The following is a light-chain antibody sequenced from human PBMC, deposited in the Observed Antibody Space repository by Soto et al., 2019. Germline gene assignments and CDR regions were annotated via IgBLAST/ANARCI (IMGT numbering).Light chain of an antibody. CDR1: SGHSSYI. J-gene: IGLJ2*01. CDR2: LEGSGSY. CDR3: ETGDSNTVV. V-gene: IGLV4-60*02. Sequence: QLVLTQSSSASASLGSSVKLTCTLSSGHSSYIIAWHQQQPGKAPRYLMKLEGSGSYNKGSGVPDRFSGSSSGADRYLTISSLQFEDEADYYCETGDSNTVVFGGGTKLTVL.